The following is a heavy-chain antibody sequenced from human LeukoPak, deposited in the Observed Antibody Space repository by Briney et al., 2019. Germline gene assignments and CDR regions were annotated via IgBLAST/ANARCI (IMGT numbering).Heavy chain of an antibody. D-gene: IGHD6-19*01. CDR1: GFTFSSYS. V-gene: IGHV3-21*04. CDR2: ISSSSSYI. CDR3: AKDMYSSALDAFDI. J-gene: IGHJ3*02. Sequence: KPGGSLRLSCAASGFTFSSYSMNWVRQAPGKGLEWVSSISSSSSYIYYADSVKGRFTISRDNAKNSLYLQMNSLRAEDTALYYCAKDMYSSALDAFDIWGQGTMVTVSS.